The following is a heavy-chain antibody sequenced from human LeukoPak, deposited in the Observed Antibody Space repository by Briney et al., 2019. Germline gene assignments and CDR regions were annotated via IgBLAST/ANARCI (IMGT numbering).Heavy chain of an antibody. V-gene: IGHV1-2*02. Sequence: ASVKVSCKASGYTFTSYGISWVRQAPGQGLEWMGWINPNSGGTNYAQKFQGRVTMTRDTSISTAYMELSRLRSDDTAVYYCARVRVAASSGWPEDAFDIWGQGTMVTVSS. D-gene: IGHD6-19*01. CDR3: ARVRVAASSGWPEDAFDI. CDR1: GYTFTSYG. CDR2: INPNSGGT. J-gene: IGHJ3*02.